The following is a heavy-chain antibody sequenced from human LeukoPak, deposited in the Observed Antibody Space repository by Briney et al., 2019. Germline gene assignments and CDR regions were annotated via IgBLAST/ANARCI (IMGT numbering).Heavy chain of an antibody. CDR3: ARTPSGWFDY. Sequence: LSGGSLRLSCAASGFTFSSYAMSWVRQAPGKGLEWVSGTSGSGDSTYYADSVKGRFTISRDNSKNALYLQMNSLRAEDTAVYYCARTPSGWFDYWGQGTLVTVSS. CDR1: GFTFSSYA. CDR2: TSGSGDST. D-gene: IGHD6-19*01. J-gene: IGHJ4*02. V-gene: IGHV3-23*01.